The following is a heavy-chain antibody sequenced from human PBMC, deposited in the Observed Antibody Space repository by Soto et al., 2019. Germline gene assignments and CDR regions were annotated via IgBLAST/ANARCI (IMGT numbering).Heavy chain of an antibody. CDR3: ARDRRPNSIVNYDSSGDNYFDY. V-gene: IGHV5-51*01. Sequence: GESLKISCKGSGYKFTSYWIGWVRQKHGKGLEWMGIIYPGDSDTRYSPSFQGQVTISADKSISTAYLQWSSLKASDTAMYYCARDRRPNSIVNYDSSGDNYFDYWGQGTLVTVS. D-gene: IGHD3-22*01. CDR1: GYKFTSYW. J-gene: IGHJ4*02. CDR2: IYPGDSDT.